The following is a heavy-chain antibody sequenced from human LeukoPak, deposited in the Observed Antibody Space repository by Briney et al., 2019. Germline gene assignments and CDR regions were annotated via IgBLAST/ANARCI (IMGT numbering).Heavy chain of an antibody. D-gene: IGHD2-8*01. J-gene: IGHJ6*03. CDR1: GYSFTNYW. CDR2: IYPDYSYT. V-gene: IGHV5-51*01. Sequence: GEALKISWKGFGYSFTNYWIGWVRQMPGEGLEWMGIIYPDYSYTRYSPSFEGQVIISVDKSISPAYLQWSSLKASDTAMYYCARHGHCTNGVCYSNYYYYMDVWGKGTTVTVSS. CDR3: ARHGHCTNGVCYSNYYYYMDV.